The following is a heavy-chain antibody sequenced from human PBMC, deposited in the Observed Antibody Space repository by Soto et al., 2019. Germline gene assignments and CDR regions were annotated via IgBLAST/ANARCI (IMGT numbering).Heavy chain of an antibody. D-gene: IGHD6-6*01. CDR3: ARHGPTTSRPFYYFGLDV. V-gene: IGHV4-39*01. CDR1: NDSITSSRHY. CDR2: IFYTGTA. Sequence: PSETLSLTCTVSNDSITSSRHYWAWIRQAPGKGLEWIGTIFYTGTAYYNPSLASRVTLSVDTSKNQISLILNFVAVADSAIYFCARHGPTTSRPFYYFGLDVWGQGTTVTVSS. J-gene: IGHJ6*02.